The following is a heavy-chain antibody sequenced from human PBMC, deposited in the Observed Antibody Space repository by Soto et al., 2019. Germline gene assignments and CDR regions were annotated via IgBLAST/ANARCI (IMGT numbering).Heavy chain of an antibody. CDR3: AGQTFTIAAASYGRSNWFDP. CDR2: IYFTGNT. Sequence: ASETPSLTCSASGGSITSSSHFWGWVRQPPGKGLEWIGTIYFTGNTYYTPSLKSRLTMSIDTSKNEFSLRLNSVTAADTAVYYCAGQTFTIAAASYGRSNWFDPWGPGTLVTVSS. CDR1: GGSITSSSHF. V-gene: IGHV4-39*01. D-gene: IGHD6-25*01. J-gene: IGHJ5*02.